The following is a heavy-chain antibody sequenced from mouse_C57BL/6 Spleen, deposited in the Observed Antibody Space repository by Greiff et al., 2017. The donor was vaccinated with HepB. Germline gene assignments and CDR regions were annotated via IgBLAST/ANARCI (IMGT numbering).Heavy chain of an antibody. CDR1: GFTFSDYY. CDR3: ARDREAYYYGHWYFDV. J-gene: IGHJ1*03. D-gene: IGHD1-1*01. V-gene: IGHV5-16*01. CDR2: INYDGSST. Sequence: EVQVVESEGGLVQPGSSMKLSCTASGFTFSDYYMAWVRQVPEKGLEWVANINYDGSSTYYLDSLKSRFIISRDNAKNILYLQMSSLKSEDTATYYCARDREAYYYGHWYFDVWGTGTTVTVSS.